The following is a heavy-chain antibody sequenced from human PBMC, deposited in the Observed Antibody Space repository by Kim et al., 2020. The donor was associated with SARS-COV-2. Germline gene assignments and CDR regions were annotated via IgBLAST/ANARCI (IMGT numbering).Heavy chain of an antibody. D-gene: IGHD3-22*01. Sequence: SVKGRFTISRDNAKNSLYLQMNSLRAEDTAVYYCARDRRYYDSSGYWFDYWGQGTLVTVSS. J-gene: IGHJ4*02. CDR3: ARDRRYYDSSGYWFDY. V-gene: IGHV3-11*06.